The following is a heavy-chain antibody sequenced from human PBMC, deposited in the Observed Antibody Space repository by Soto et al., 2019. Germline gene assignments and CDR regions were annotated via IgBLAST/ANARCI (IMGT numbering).Heavy chain of an antibody. Sequence: QVQLVQSGAEVKKPGSSVKVSCKASGGTFNVYTIIWVRQAPGQGLEWMGRIIPMLAITNYAQRFQGRVTLTADTSTTTAYMELSSLTAEHTAVYYGARGSWSGETFDIWGQGTLGTVSS. V-gene: IGHV1-69*02. D-gene: IGHD6-13*01. CDR1: GGTFNVYT. CDR2: IIPMLAIT. CDR3: ARGSWSGETFDI. J-gene: IGHJ3*02.